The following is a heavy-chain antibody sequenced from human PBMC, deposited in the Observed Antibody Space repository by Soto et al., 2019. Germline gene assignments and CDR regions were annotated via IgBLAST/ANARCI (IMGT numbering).Heavy chain of an antibody. V-gene: IGHV5-51*01. CDR2: IYPDQSRA. D-gene: IGHD3-9*01. CDR1: GYRFSTFW. J-gene: IGHJ4*02. Sequence: GQSLKISCKGSGYRFSTFWIGWVRQMPGKGLEWVAIIYPDQSRAMYSSAFQGQVTISVDKSISTAYLQWNSLKASYTAIYYCARLHYGLLTGPRYHLDFWGPGTLVTVSS. CDR3: ARLHYGLLTGPRYHLDF.